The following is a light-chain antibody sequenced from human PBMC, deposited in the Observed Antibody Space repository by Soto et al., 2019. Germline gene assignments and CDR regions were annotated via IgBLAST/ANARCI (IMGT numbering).Light chain of an antibody. Sequence: IEVTQSPSSLAASLGDRVTITCRASQTIGTYVNWYRQKSGAAPELLIYDASTLQSGVPSRFRGGASGTDFTLTISSLQLDDFATYYCQQSYNTPRPFGQGTKVEIK. CDR3: QQSYNTPRP. CDR1: QTIGTY. CDR2: DAS. J-gene: IGKJ1*01. V-gene: IGKV1-39*01.